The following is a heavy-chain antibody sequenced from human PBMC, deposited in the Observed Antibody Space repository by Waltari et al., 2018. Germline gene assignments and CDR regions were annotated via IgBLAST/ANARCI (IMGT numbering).Heavy chain of an antibody. CDR1: GGSFSGYY. CDR2: INHSGRT. V-gene: IGHV4-34*01. CDR3: ARVLDWVRVYWFDP. Sequence: QVQLQQWGAGLFKPSETLSLTSAVYGGSFSGYYSTWIRQPPGKGLEWIGEINHSGRTNYNPSLKSRVTISVDTSKNQFSLKLSSVTAADTAVYYCARVLDWVRVYWFDPWGQGTLVTVSS. D-gene: IGHD3-3*01. J-gene: IGHJ5*02.